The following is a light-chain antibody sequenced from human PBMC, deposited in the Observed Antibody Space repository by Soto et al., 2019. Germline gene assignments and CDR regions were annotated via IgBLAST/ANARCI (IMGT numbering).Light chain of an antibody. V-gene: IGKV1-5*01. J-gene: IGKJ1*01. CDR2: DAS. CDR1: QSISNW. CDR3: QQYNSYSWT. Sequence: NHIDPFSSPLSASVGARVTITCRASQSISNWLAWYQQKPGKVPKLLIYDASSLETGVPSRFSGSGSGTEFTLTISSLQPEDFATYYCQQYNSYSWTFGQGTKVDIK.